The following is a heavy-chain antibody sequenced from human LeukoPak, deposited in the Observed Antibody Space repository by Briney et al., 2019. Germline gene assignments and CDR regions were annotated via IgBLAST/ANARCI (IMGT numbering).Heavy chain of an antibody. J-gene: IGHJ6*03. D-gene: IGHD2-8*01. CDR2: INPNSGDP. CDR3: ARSAGHCNNGVCFTDYYIDV. Sequence: ASVKVSCKASGYTFTDSYIHWVRQAPGQGLEWMRRINPNSGDPNYPQNFQGRVTMTRDTSISTAYMEMSSLTSDDTAVYYCARSAGHCNNGVCFTDYYIDVWGTGTTVTVSS. V-gene: IGHV1-2*06. CDR1: GYTFTDSY.